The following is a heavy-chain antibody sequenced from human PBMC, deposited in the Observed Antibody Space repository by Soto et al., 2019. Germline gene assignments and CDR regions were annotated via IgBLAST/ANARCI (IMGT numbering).Heavy chain of an antibody. CDR1: GGSISGSNW. CDR2: IYHSGNT. Sequence: QVQLQESGPGLVKPSGTLSLTCAVSGGSISGSNWWSWVRQPPGKGLEWIGEIYHSGNTNYNPSLKGRVTMAVDKSRNQFSLKLSSVTAADTAVSYCARRWGEGRVDYWGQGTLVTVSS. D-gene: IGHD3-10*01. CDR3: ARRWGEGRVDY. J-gene: IGHJ4*02. V-gene: IGHV4-4*02.